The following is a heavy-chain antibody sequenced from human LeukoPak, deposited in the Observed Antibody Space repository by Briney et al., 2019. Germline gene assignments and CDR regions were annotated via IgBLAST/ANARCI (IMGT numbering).Heavy chain of an antibody. V-gene: IGHV4-39*01. CDR3: ARCPFYDILNDYPGVTFGY. CDR1: GGSISSSSFY. J-gene: IGHJ4*02. CDR2: FYYSGST. Sequence: PSETLSLTCSVSGGSISSSSFYWGWIRQPPGKGLEWIGDFYYSGSTYYNPSLKSRVTISVDTSKNQFSLKLSSVTAADTAMYYCARCPFYDILNDYPGVTFGYWGQGALVTVSS. D-gene: IGHD3-9*01.